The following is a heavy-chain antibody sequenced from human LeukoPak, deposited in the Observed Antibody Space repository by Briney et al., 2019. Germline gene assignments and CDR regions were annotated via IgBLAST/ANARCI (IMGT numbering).Heavy chain of an antibody. CDR3: ARCVGGYYDFWMGCDAFDI. CDR1: GYTFTSYD. Sequence: ASVKVSCKASGYTFTSYDINWVRQATGQGLEWMGWMNPNSGNTGYAQKFQGRVTMTRDTSISTAYMELSRLRSDDTAVYYCARCVGGYYDFWMGCDAFDIWGQGTMVTVSS. V-gene: IGHV1-8*01. D-gene: IGHD3-3*01. CDR2: MNPNSGNT. J-gene: IGHJ3*02.